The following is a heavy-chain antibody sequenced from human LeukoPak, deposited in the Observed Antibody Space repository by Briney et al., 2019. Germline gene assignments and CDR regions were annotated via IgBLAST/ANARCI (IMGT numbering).Heavy chain of an antibody. CDR1: GDSISSYS. CDR2: IYLSGDT. CDR3: ARRRGDMTTIPDYHYYYMDV. D-gene: IGHD5-24*01. Sequence: SETLSLTCTVSGDSISSYSWSWIRQPPGKGLEWIAYIYLSGDTDSHPSLKSRVTISVDSSRNQFSLRLRYVTAADTVVYYCARRRGDMTTIPDYHYYYMDVWGKGTTVTVSS. V-gene: IGHV4-4*09. J-gene: IGHJ6*03.